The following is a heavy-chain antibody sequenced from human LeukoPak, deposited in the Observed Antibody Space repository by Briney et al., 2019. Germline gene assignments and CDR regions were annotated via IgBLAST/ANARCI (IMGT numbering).Heavy chain of an antibody. CDR3: ASPMVRGVITVGPYGY. CDR1: GFTFSSYA. D-gene: IGHD3-10*01. CDR2: ISYDGSNK. V-gene: IGHV3-30*04. Sequence: PGRSLRLSCAASGFTFSSYAMHWVRQAPGKGLEWVAVISYDGSNKYYADSVKGRFTISRDNSKNTLYLQMNSLRAEDTAVYYCASPMVRGVITVGPYGYWGQGTLVTVSS. J-gene: IGHJ4*02.